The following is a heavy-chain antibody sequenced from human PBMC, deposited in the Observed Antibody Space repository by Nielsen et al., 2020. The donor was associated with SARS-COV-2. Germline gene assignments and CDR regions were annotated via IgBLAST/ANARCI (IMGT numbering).Heavy chain of an antibody. J-gene: IGHJ4*02. CDR2: ISSSSSTI. V-gene: IGHV3-48*02. D-gene: IGHD6-6*01. CDR1: GFTFSSYS. CDR3: ARDPPKYSSSSEGDFDY. Sequence: GVLRLSCAASGFTFSSYSMNWVRQAPGKGLEWVSYISSSSSTIYYADSVKGRFTISRDNAKNSLYLQMNSLRDEDTAVYYCARDPPKYSSSSEGDFDYWGQGTLVTVSS.